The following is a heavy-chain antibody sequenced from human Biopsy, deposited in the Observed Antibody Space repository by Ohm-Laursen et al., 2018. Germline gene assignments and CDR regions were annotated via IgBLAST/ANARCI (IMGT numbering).Heavy chain of an antibody. J-gene: IGHJ6*02. Sequence: SLRLSCTATGFSFSDYHMRWIRQAPGRGLEWVSYISGGGTIYYGDSMKGRVTISRGNAKNSLYLQMHSLRAEDTAVYYCARDTRWGPYSMDVWGQGTAVTVSS. CDR2: ISGGGTI. D-gene: IGHD4-23*01. CDR1: GFSFSDYH. V-gene: IGHV3-11*01. CDR3: ARDTRWGPYSMDV.